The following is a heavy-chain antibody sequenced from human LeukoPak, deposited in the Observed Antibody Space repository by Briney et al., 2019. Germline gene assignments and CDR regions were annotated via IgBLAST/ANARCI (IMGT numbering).Heavy chain of an antibody. CDR2: ISSSGSTI. CDR1: GFIFSDYY. V-gene: IGHV3-11*01. CDR3: ARVVDYGDYEDAFDI. D-gene: IGHD4-17*01. J-gene: IGHJ3*02. Sequence: GGSLRLSCAASGFIFSDYYMSWIRQAPGKGLEWVSYISSSGSTIYYADSVKGRFTISRDNAKNSLYLQMNSLRAEDTAVYYCARVVDYGDYEDAFDIWGQGTMVTVSS.